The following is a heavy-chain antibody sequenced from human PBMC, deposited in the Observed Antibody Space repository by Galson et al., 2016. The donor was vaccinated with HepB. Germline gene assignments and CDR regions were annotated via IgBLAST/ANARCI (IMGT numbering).Heavy chain of an antibody. Sequence: SLRLSCAASGFTFSNSAMTWVRRAPGKGLERVSTIRDGGGSRSYADSVKGRFTISRDKSKTTVYLQMNSLRIEDTALYYCAKTGNFHNRWGQGTTVTVSS. J-gene: IGHJ4*02. CDR1: GFTFSNSA. CDR3: AKTGNFHNR. D-gene: IGHD7-27*01. CDR2: IRDGGGSR. V-gene: IGHV3-23*01.